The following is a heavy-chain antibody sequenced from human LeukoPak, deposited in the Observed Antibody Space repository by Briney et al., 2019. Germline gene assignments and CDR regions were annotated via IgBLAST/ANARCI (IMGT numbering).Heavy chain of an antibody. CDR2: IYYSGST. Sequence: SETLSLTCIVSGGSISSYYWSWIRQPPGKGLEWLGYIYYSGSTNYNPSLRSRITISVDTSKNEFSLKLSSVTAADTAVYYCARWGEAAAGIYYWGQGTLVSVSS. CDR3: ARWGEAAAGIYY. V-gene: IGHV4-59*01. D-gene: IGHD6-13*01. CDR1: GGSISSYY. J-gene: IGHJ4*02.